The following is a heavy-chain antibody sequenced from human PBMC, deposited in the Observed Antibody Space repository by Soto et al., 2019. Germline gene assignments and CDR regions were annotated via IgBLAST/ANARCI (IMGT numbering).Heavy chain of an antibody. CDR2: ISYDGSNK. CDR1: GFTFSSYG. V-gene: IGHV3-30*18. D-gene: IGHD2-2*02. CDR3: AKGPWGDQLLNRFDY. J-gene: IGHJ4*02. Sequence: GSLRLSCAASGFTFSSYGMHWVRQAPGKGLEWVAVISYDGSNKYYADSVKGRFNISRDNSKNTLYLQMNSLRAEDTAVYYCAKGPWGDQLLNRFDYWGQGT.